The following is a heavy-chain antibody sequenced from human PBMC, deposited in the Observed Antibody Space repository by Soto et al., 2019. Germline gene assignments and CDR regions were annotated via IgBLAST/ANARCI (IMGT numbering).Heavy chain of an antibody. Sequence: QVQLVESGGGVVQPGRSLRLSCAASGFTFSSYGMHWVRQAPGKGLEWVAVISYDGSNKYYADSVKGRFTISRDNSKNPLYLQMNSLRAEDTAVYYCAKEGPRGYSYGYSAFDIWGQGTMVTVSS. CDR1: GFTFSSYG. V-gene: IGHV3-30*18. J-gene: IGHJ3*02. D-gene: IGHD5-18*01. CDR2: ISYDGSNK. CDR3: AKEGPRGYSYGYSAFDI.